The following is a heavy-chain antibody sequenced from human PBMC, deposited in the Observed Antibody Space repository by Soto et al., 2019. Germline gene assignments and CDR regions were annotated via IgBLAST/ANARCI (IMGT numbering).Heavy chain of an antibody. J-gene: IGHJ4*02. CDR3: ARFDLWLGYSQDH. V-gene: IGHV1-18*04. D-gene: IGHD3-3*01. CDR2: VTAYNDER. CDR1: GYTFTSYG. Sequence: QVQLVQSGAEVKKPGASLRVSCKASGYTFTSYGINWARQAPGQGLEWIGWVTAYNDERKFAEKFQDRLSMTTDAATTTAFMELWSLRSDDTAMYYCARFDLWLGYSQDHWGQGTLVTVSS.